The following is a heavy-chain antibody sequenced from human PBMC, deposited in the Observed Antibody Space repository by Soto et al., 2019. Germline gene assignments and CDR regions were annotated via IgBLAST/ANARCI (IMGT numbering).Heavy chain of an antibody. Sequence: GGSLRRSCAASGFTFSRYAMHWVRQAPGKGLEWVAVISYDGSNKYYADSVKGRFTISRDNSKNTLYLQMNSLRAEDTAVYYCARDRYYYDSSGYPPVWGQGT. CDR1: GFTFSRYA. D-gene: IGHD3-22*01. CDR2: ISYDGSNK. CDR3: ARDRYYYDSSGYPPV. V-gene: IGHV3-30-3*01. J-gene: IGHJ6*02.